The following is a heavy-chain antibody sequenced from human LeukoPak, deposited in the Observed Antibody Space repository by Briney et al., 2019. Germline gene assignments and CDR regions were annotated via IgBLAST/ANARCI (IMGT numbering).Heavy chain of an antibody. CDR3: ARGPVPAAMSYYYYYMDV. V-gene: IGHV1-2*02. J-gene: IGHJ6*03. Sequence: ASVKVSCKASGYTFTGYYMHWVRQAPGQGLEWMGWINPNSGGTNYAQKFQGRVTMTRDTSISTAYMELSRLRPDDTAVYYCARGPVPAAMSYYYYYMDVWGKGTTVTISS. D-gene: IGHD2-2*01. CDR2: INPNSGGT. CDR1: GYTFTGYY.